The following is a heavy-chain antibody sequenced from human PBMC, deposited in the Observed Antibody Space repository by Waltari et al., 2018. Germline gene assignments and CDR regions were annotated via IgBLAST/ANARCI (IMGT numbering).Heavy chain of an antibody. Sequence: QVQLVQSGAEVKKPGASVKVSCKASGYTFTSYYMHWVRQAPGQGLEWMGIINPSGGNTSYAQKFQGRVTMTRDTSTSTVYMELSSLRSEDTAVYYCARAHRAAAGTVDAFDIWGQGTMVTVSS. CDR3: ARAHRAAAGTVDAFDI. J-gene: IGHJ3*02. CDR1: GYTFTSYY. V-gene: IGHV1-46*01. CDR2: INPSGGNT. D-gene: IGHD6-13*01.